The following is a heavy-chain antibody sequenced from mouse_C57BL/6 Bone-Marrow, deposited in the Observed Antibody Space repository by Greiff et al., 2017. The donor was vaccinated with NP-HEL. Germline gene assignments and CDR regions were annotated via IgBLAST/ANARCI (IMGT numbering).Heavy chain of an antibody. CDR1: GYSITSGYY. V-gene: IGHV3-6*01. Sequence: DVQLQESGPGLVKPSQSLSLTCSVTGYSITSGYYWNWIRQFPGNKLEWMGYISYDGSNNYNPSLKNRISITRDTSKNQFFLKLNSVTTEDTATYYCARGVYYGYDEFPYYAMDYWGQGTSVTVSS. CDR2: ISYDGSN. J-gene: IGHJ4*01. D-gene: IGHD2-2*01. CDR3: ARGVYYGYDEFPYYAMDY.